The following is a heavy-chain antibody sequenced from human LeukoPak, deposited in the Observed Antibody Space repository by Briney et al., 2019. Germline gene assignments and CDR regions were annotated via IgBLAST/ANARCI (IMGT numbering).Heavy chain of an antibody. J-gene: IGHJ4*02. V-gene: IGHV4-61*02. D-gene: IGHD2-2*02. CDR2: IYTSGST. CDR3: ARDLPYCSSTSCYRYFDY. CDR1: GGSISSGSYY. Sequence: PSQTLSLTCTVSGGSISSGSYYWSWIRQPAGKGLEWIGRIYTSGSTNYNPSLKSRVTISVDTSKNQFSLKLSSVTAADTAVYYCARDLPYCSSTSCYRYFDYWGQGTLVTVSS.